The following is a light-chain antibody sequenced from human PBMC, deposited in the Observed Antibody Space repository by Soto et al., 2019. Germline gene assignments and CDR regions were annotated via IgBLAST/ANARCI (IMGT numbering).Light chain of an antibody. CDR2: EVS. V-gene: IGLV2-14*01. J-gene: IGLJ1*01. Sequence: QSALTQPASVSGSPGQSITISCTGTSSDVGGYNYVSWYQQHPGKAPELMIYEVSNRPSGVSNRFSGSKSGNTASLTTSGLQAEDEADYYCSSYTSSSTYVFGTGTKLTVL. CDR3: SSYTSSSTYV. CDR1: SSDVGGYNY.